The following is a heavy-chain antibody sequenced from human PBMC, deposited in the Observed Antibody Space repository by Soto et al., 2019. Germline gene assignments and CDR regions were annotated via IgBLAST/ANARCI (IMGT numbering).Heavy chain of an antibody. CDR3: ANGEGVSSSSDDDYYYGMDV. J-gene: IGHJ6*02. D-gene: IGHD6-6*01. Sequence: EVQLLESGGGLVQPGGSLRLSCAASGFTFSSYAMSWVRQAPGKGLEWVSAISGSGGSTYYADSVKGRFTISRDNSKNTLYLQMNSLRAEDTAVYYCANGEGVSSSSDDDYYYGMDVWGQGTTVTVSS. V-gene: IGHV3-23*01. CDR2: ISGSGGST. CDR1: GFTFSSYA.